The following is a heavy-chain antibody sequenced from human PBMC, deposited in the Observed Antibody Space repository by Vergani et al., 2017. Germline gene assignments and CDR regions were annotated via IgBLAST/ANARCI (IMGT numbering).Heavy chain of an antibody. CDR3: ARRSGGYYSGGKVHPLRTAFDV. D-gene: IGHD2-15*01. Sequence: QVQLQASGPGRVKPSQTLSLTCTMSGGSISAGYYFWSWIRQPAGKGLEWLGHISASGNASHSPSLKTRVSMSVDTSKNQFFLKVASVTAADTAIYFCARRSGGYYSGGKVHPLRTAFDVWGHGTVVTVSS. CDR2: ISASGNA. CDR1: GGSISAGYYF. V-gene: IGHV4-61*02. J-gene: IGHJ3*01.